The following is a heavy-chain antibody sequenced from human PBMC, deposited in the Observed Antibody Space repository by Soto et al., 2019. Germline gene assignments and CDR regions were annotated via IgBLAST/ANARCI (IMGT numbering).Heavy chain of an antibody. V-gene: IGHV3-21*01. CDR3: ARVPDTALDDYYYYMYV. J-gene: IGHJ6*03. CDR2: ISSSSSYI. CDR1: GFTFSSYS. D-gene: IGHD5-18*01. Sequence: EVQLVESGGGLVKPGGSLRLSCAASGFTFSSYSMNWVRQAPGKGLEWVASISSSSSYIYYADSVKGRFTISRDNAKNSLYLQMNSLRAEETAVYYCARVPDTALDDYYYYMYVWGKGTTVTLSS.